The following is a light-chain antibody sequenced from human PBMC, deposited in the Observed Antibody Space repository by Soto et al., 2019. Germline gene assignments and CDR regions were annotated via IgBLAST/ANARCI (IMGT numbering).Light chain of an antibody. Sequence: EIVLTQSPGTPSLSPGERATLSCRASECLSSAYLAWYQQKPGQAPRIVIYGASSRATGIPDRFSGSGSGTDFTLTISRLENEDFAVYDCQQYGSSTWTFGQGTKVDIK. CDR1: ECLSSAY. CDR2: GAS. V-gene: IGKV3-20*01. CDR3: QQYGSSTWT. J-gene: IGKJ1*01.